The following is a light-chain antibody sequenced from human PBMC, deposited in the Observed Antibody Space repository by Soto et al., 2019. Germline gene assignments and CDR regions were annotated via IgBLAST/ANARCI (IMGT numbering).Light chain of an antibody. Sequence: SYELTQPPSVSVSPGQTASIPCSGAKLGDKYVCWYQQRPGHAPVLVMYQDKKPPSGIPERFSGSNSGSTATLTISGTQPMDEADYYCQAWDTHVVFGGGTKVTVL. CDR2: QDK. J-gene: IGLJ2*01. V-gene: IGLV3-1*01. CDR3: QAWDTHVV. CDR1: KLGDKY.